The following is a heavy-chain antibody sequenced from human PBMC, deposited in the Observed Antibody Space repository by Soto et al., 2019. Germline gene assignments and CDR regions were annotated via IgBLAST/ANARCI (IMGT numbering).Heavy chain of an antibody. D-gene: IGHD3-3*01. J-gene: IGHJ4*02. CDR1: GASVKTGGYY. CDR2: INYSGTT. CDR3: ATNRVYDFYYPDS. Sequence: QVQLQESGPGLVRPSQTLSLTCDVSGASVKTGGYYWTWIRQHPEKGLEWIGYINYSGTTYNPSLKSRAFLSLDMSKNQFSPNLTSVTAADTAVYYCATNRVYDFYYPDSWGQGILVTVSS. V-gene: IGHV4-31*11.